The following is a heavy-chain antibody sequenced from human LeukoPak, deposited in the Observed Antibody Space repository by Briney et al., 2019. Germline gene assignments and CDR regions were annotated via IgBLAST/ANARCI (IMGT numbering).Heavy chain of an antibody. CDR2: IWYDGSNK. V-gene: IGHV3-33*01. CDR3: AREGGRSHTYYFDY. J-gene: IGHJ4*02. CDR1: GFTFSSYG. Sequence: GGSLRLSCAASGFTFSSYGMHWVRQAPGKGLEWVAVIWYDGSNKYYADSVKGRFTISRDNSKNTLYLQMNSLRAEDTSVYYCAREGGRSHTYYFDYWGQGTLVTVSS.